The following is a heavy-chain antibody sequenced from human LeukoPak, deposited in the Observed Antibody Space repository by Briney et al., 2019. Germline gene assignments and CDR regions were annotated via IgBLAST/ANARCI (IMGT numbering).Heavy chain of an antibody. CDR1: GGSFSGYY. J-gene: IGHJ5*01. CDR3: AKAHSVVVPAAMRRNWFDY. V-gene: IGHV4-34*01. Sequence: SETLSLTCAVYGGSFSGYYWSWIRQPPGKGLEWIGEINHSGSTNYNPSLKSRVTISVDTSKNQFSLKLSSVTAADTAVYYCAKAHSVVVPAAMRRNWFDYWGQGTLVTVSS. D-gene: IGHD2-2*01. CDR2: INHSGST.